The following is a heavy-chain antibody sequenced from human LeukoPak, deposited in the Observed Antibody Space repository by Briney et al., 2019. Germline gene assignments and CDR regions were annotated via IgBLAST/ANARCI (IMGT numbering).Heavy chain of an antibody. CDR2: MSAYNGNT. J-gene: IGHJ3*02. D-gene: IGHD3-22*01. CDR1: GYTFTSYG. V-gene: IGHV1-18*01. CDR3: ASGITPYDRARIDI. Sequence: ASVKVSCKASGYTFTSYGISWVRQAPGQGLEWMGWMSAYNGNTNYAQKLQGRVTMTTDTSTSTAYMELRSLRSDDTAVYYCASGITPYDRARIDIWGQGTMVTVSS.